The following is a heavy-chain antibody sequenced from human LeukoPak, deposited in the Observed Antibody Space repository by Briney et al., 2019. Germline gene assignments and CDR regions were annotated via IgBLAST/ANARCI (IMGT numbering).Heavy chain of an antibody. CDR1: GFTFSSFG. CDR3: ARDFLSVYGDRGGLDY. J-gene: IGHJ4*02. CDR2: IWSDGSNK. D-gene: IGHD4-17*01. Sequence: GWSLRLSCAASGFTFSSFGMHWVRQAPGKGLEWVAIIWSDGSNKYYADSVKGRFTISRDNSKNTLFLQMNSLRAEDTAVYYCARDFLSVYGDRGGLDYWGQGTLVTVSS. V-gene: IGHV3-33*08.